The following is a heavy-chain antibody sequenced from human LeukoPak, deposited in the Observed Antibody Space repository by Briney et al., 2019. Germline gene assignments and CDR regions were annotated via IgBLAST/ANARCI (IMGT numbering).Heavy chain of an antibody. V-gene: IGHV3-73*01. D-gene: IGHD2-15*01. CDR3: TRHSDKYCSGAGCFQYNFYGLDV. J-gene: IGHJ6*02. CDR2: IRSRANSYTT. CDR1: GFTFSGSA. Sequence: GALRLSCAASGFTFSGSAMHWVRQASGKGLEWVGRIRSRANSYTTAYGASVQGRVTISRDDSKNMAYLQMNSLKIEDTAVYYCTRHSDKYCSGAGCFQYNFYGLDVWGQGTTVTVS.